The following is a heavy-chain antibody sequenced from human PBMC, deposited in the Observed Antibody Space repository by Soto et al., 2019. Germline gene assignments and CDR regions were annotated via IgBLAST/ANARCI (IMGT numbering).Heavy chain of an antibody. V-gene: IGHV1-8*01. CDR2: MNPNSGNT. J-gene: IGHJ5*02. D-gene: IGHD3-10*01. CDR3: ARGPYGSGSRYNWFDP. CDR1: GYTFTSYD. Sequence: ASVKVSCKASGYTFTSYDINWVRQATGQGLEWMGWMNPNSGNTGYAQKFQGRVTMTRNTSISTAYMELSSLRSEDTAVYYCARGPYGSGSRYNWFDPWGQGTLVTAPQ.